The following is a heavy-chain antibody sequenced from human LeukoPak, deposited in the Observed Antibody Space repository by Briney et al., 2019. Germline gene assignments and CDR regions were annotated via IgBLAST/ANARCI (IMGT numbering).Heavy chain of an antibody. Sequence: SETLSLTCTVSGGSISSSSYYWVWIRQPPGKGLEWIGSIYYSGSTYYNPSLKSRVTISVDTSKNQFSLKLSSVTAADTAAYYCARQENYYCFDPWGQGTLVTVSS. CDR2: IYYSGST. V-gene: IGHV4-39*01. CDR3: ARQENYYCFDP. CDR1: GGSISSSSYY. D-gene: IGHD3-10*01. J-gene: IGHJ5*02.